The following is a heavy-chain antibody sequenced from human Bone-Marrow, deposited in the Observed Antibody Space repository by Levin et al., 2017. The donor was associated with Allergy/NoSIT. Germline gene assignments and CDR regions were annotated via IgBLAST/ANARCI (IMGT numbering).Heavy chain of an antibody. V-gene: IGHV3-72*01. D-gene: IGHD4-23*01. CDR3: VRDHNGGNSMGY. CDR2: TRNKANSYTT. CDR1: GFTFSDHY. J-gene: IGHJ4*02. Sequence: LSLPCAASGFTFSDHYMDWVRQAPGKGLEWVGRTRNKANSYTTEYAASVKGRFTISRDDSKNSLYLQMNSLKIEDTAVYYCVRDHNGGNSMGYWGQGTLVTVSS.